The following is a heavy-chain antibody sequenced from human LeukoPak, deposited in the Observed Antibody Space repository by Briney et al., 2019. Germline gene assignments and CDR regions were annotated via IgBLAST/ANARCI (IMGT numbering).Heavy chain of an antibody. CDR1: GGSISSSNW. Sequence: SETLSLTCAVSGGSISSSNWWSCLRQPPGKGLEWIGEIYHSVSTNYNPSLKSRVTISVDKSKNQFSLKLNSVTAADTAVYYCAKMGSSSTYFDYWGPGTLVTVSS. V-gene: IGHV4-4*02. D-gene: IGHD6-13*01. CDR3: AKMGSSSTYFDY. CDR2: IYHSVST. J-gene: IGHJ4*02.